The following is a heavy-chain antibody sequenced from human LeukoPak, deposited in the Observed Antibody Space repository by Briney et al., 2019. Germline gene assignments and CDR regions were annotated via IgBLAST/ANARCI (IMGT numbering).Heavy chain of an antibody. Sequence: GGPLRLSCAPFGFTSRSYWRHWVRQAQGKGLVWFSLINSDGSSTSYADSVKGRFTISRDNAKNTLYLQMNSLRAEDTAVYYCARDPAIYYYDSSGYYSGAFDIWGQGTMVTVSS. CDR1: GFTSRSYW. J-gene: IGHJ3*02. CDR3: ARDPAIYYYDSSGYYSGAFDI. V-gene: IGHV3-74*01. D-gene: IGHD3-22*01. CDR2: INSDGSST.